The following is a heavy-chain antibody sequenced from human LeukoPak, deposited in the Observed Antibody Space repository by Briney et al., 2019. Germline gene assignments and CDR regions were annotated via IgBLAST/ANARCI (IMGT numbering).Heavy chain of an antibody. D-gene: IGHD3-9*01. V-gene: IGHV3-74*01. Sequence: PVGSLRLSCAASGFVFSNWWMFWFRRLPGKGLVSVSHINPDGTYIVYAGSVKGRFTISRDNAKNTLYLEMNSLRPEDTGVYYCAPFGFDWSLSYWVQGATVTVSS. J-gene: IGHJ4*02. CDR3: APFGFDWSLSY. CDR1: GFVFSNWW. CDR2: INPDGTYI.